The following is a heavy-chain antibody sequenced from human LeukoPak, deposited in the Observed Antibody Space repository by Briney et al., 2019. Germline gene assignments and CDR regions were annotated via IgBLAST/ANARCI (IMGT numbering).Heavy chain of an antibody. D-gene: IGHD4-17*01. CDR2: ISSGSNYI. Sequence: PGGSLRLSCAASGFTFSSYGKNWVRQAPGKGLEWVSSISSGSNYIYYADSVKGRFTISRDNAKNSLYLQMNSLRAEDTAVYFCVRTTVTYCDYWGQGILVTVSS. J-gene: IGHJ4*02. V-gene: IGHV3-21*01. CDR1: GFTFSSYG. CDR3: VRTTVTYCDY.